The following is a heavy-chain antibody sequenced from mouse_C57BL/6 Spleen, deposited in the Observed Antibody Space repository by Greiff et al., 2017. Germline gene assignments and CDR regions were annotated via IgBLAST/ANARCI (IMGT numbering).Heavy chain of an antibody. CDR1: GYSFTGYY. D-gene: IGHD1-1*01. CDR2: INPSTGGT. J-gene: IGHJ1*03. CDR3: ARAGDYYGSSYGWYFDV. Sequence: EVQLQQSGPELVKPGASVKISCKASGYSFTGYYMNWVKQSPEKSLEWIGEINPSTGGTTYNQKFKAKATVTVDQSASTAYMQLKSLTSEDSAVYYCARAGDYYGSSYGWYFDVWGTGTTVTVSS. V-gene: IGHV1-42*01.